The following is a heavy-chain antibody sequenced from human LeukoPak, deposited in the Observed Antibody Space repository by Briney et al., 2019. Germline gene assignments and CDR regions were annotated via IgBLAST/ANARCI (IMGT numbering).Heavy chain of an antibody. Sequence: PGGSLRLSCAASGFTFDGYAMHWVRQAPGKGLEWVSGISWNSGSIGYADSVKGRLTISRDNAKNSLYLQMNSLRAEDTALYYCAEGGSAVGRYYMDVWGKGTTVTVSS. CDR1: GFTFDGYA. J-gene: IGHJ6*03. D-gene: IGHD6-13*01. CDR2: ISWNSGSI. V-gene: IGHV3-9*01. CDR3: AEGGSAVGRYYMDV.